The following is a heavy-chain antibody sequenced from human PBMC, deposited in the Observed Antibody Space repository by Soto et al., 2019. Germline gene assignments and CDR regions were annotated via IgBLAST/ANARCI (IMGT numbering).Heavy chain of an antibody. V-gene: IGHV3-21*01. D-gene: IGHD3-9*01. Sequence: VGSLRLSCAASGFTFSNYNMNWVRQAPGKGLEWVASISTRSHYIYYADSLKGRFTISRNNAKNSVDLQISSLRAEDTAVYYCARDSSTGYYLSDFDYWGQGTLVTSPQ. CDR3: ARDSSTGYYLSDFDY. J-gene: IGHJ4*02. CDR2: ISTRSHYI. CDR1: GFTFSNYN.